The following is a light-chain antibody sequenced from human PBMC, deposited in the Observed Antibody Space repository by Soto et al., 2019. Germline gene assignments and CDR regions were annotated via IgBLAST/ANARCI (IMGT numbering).Light chain of an antibody. CDR2: EGS. Sequence: QSALTQPASVSGSPGQSITISCTGTSSDVGSYNLVSWYQQHPGKAPKLMIYEGSKRPSGVSNRFSGSKSGNTASLTISGLQAEDEADYNCCSYAGSSIYVVFGGGTKLTVL. CDR1: SSDVGSYNL. V-gene: IGLV2-23*01. J-gene: IGLJ2*01. CDR3: CSYAGSSIYVV.